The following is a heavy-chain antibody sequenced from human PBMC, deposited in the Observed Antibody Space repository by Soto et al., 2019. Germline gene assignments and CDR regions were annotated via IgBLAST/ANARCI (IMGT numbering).Heavy chain of an antibody. CDR3: ARKEDYGDYVAY. CDR1: GYTFSRYG. J-gene: IGHJ4*02. Sequence: QVQLVQSGPEVKKPGASVKVSCKASGYTFSRYGISWVRQAPGQGLEWMGWIRVYNGNTKYAQKVQDRVTMTIDTSTSTAYMELRSLRSDDTAVYYCARKEDYGDYVAYWGQGTLVTVSS. V-gene: IGHV1-18*04. CDR2: IRVYNGNT. D-gene: IGHD4-17*01.